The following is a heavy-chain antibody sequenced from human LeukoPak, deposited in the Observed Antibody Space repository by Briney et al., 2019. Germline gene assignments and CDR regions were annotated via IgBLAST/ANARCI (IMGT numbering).Heavy chain of an antibody. V-gene: IGHV3-64*01. D-gene: IGHD2-21*02. J-gene: IGHJ4*02. Sequence: GGSLRLSCAASGFTFSNYAMDWVRQAPGKGLEYVSAISSNGGSTYYANAVKGRFTISRDNSKNTLYLQMGSLRAEDMAVYYCARRNKVTRSFGYWGQGTLVTVSS. CDR2: ISSNGGST. CDR3: ARRNKVTRSFGY. CDR1: GFTFSNYA.